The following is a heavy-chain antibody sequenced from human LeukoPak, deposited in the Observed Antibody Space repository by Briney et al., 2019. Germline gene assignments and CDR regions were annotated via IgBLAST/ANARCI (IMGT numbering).Heavy chain of an antibody. V-gene: IGHV3-30*02. CDR2: IRYDGSNR. J-gene: IGHJ6*03. CDR1: GFTFSSYG. CDR3: AKDLKTYSKAYYYYMDV. D-gene: IGHD4-11*01. Sequence: GGSLRLSCAASGFTFSSYGMHWVRQAPGKGLEWVAFIRYDGSNRYYADSVKGRFTISRDNSKNTLYLQMNSLRGEDTAVYYCAKDLKTYSKAYYYYMDVWGKGTTVTVSS.